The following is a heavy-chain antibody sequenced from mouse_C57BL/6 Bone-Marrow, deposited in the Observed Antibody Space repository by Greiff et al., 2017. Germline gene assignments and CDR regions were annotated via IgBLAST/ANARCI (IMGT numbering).Heavy chain of an antibody. CDR2: IYPRSGNT. V-gene: IGHV1-81*01. J-gene: IGHJ2*01. D-gene: IGHD2-5*01. CDR3: ARWSNPYCFDY. Sequence: QVQLKESGAELARPGASVKLSCKASGYTFTSYGISWVKQRTGQGLEWIGEIYPRSGNTYYNEKFKGKATLTADKSSSTAYMELRSLTSEDSAVYFCARWSNPYCFDYWGQGTTLTVSA. CDR1: GYTFTSYG.